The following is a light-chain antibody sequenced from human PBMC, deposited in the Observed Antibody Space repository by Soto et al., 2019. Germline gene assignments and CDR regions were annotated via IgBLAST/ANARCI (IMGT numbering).Light chain of an antibody. V-gene: IGLV2-8*01. Sequence: QSVLTQPPSASGSPGQSVTISCTGTSSDVGGYNYVSWYQQHPGKAPKLMIYEVSTRPSGVPDRFSGSKSGNTASLTVSGLQTEDEADYYCSSFAGSDKVVFGGGNQMTVL. J-gene: IGLJ2*01. CDR3: SSFAGSDKVV. CDR2: EVS. CDR1: SSDVGGYNY.